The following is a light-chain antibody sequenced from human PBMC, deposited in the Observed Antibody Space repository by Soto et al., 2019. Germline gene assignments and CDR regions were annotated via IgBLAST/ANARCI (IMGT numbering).Light chain of an antibody. CDR2: DAS. Sequence: IHMTQSPSTLSTSVGYRFTITSRRSKSISSWLAWYQQKPGKDAKLLIYDASSLESGVPSRFSGSGSGTEFTLTISSLQPDDFATYYCQQYNSYSRYTFGQGTRLEI. J-gene: IGKJ5*01. CDR3: QQYNSYSRYT. CDR1: KSISSW. V-gene: IGKV1-5*01.